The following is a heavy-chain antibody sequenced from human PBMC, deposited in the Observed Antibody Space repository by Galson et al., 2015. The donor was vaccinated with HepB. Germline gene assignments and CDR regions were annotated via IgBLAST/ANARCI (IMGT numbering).Heavy chain of an antibody. V-gene: IGHV3-30*18. CDR1: GFTFSSYG. CDR2: ISYDGSNK. Sequence: SLRLSCAASGFTFSSYGMHWVRQAPGKGLEWVAVISYDGSNKYYADSVKGRFTISRDNSKNTLYLQMNSLRAEDTAVYYCAKERDGSWTPFDYWGQGTLVTVSS. CDR3: AKERDGSWTPFDY. D-gene: IGHD6-13*01. J-gene: IGHJ4*02.